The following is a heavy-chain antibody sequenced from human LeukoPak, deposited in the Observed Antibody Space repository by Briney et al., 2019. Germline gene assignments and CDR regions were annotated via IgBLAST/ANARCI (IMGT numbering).Heavy chain of an antibody. CDR1: GYTFTNYG. CDR2: INPNSGGT. Sequence: GASVKVSCKASGYTFTNYGISWVRQAPGQGLEWMGRINPNSGGTNYAQKFQGRVTMTRDTSISTAYMELSRLRSDDTAVYYCASKFIRSGPLGWGQGTLVTVSS. J-gene: IGHJ4*02. D-gene: IGHD2-15*01. CDR3: ASKFIRSGPLG. V-gene: IGHV1-2*06.